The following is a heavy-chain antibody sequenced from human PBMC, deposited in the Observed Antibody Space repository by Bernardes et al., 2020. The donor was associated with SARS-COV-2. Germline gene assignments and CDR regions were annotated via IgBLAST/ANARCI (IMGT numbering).Heavy chain of an antibody. D-gene: IGHD4-4*01. V-gene: IGHV4-61*01. J-gene: IGHJ5*02. Sequence: SETLSLTCAVSGDSVSSGRFYWSWIRQAPGKALEWIGYIYFSGSTNYNPSLKSRATISVDTSKNQFSLRLSSVTAADTAVYYCATQDYRNYVGWFDPWGQGTLVTVSS. CDR3: ATQDYRNYVGWFDP. CDR1: GDSVSSGRFY. CDR2: IYFSGST.